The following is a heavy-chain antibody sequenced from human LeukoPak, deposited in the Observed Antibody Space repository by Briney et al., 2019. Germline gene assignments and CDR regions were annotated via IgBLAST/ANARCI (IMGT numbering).Heavy chain of an antibody. CDR2: IYYSGST. CDR1: GGSISSYY. J-gene: IGHJ4*02. D-gene: IGHD3-22*01. Sequence: SETLSLTCTVSGGSISSYYWSWIRQPPGKGLEWIGYIYYSGSTNYNPSLKSRVTISVDTSKNQFSLKLSFVTAADTAVYYCARGPKYYYDSSGYYPIDYWGQGTLVTVSS. CDR3: ARGPKYYYDSSGYYPIDY. V-gene: IGHV4-59*01.